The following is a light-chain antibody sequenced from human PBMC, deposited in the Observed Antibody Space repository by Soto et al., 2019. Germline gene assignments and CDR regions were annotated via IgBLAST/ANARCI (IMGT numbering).Light chain of an antibody. CDR1: QCIGYS. J-gene: IGKJ1*01. V-gene: IGKV1-5*01. CDR3: QHYNSYSEA. Sequence: EIVMTQSPAALSVSPGEGVTLSCRASQCIGYSLAWHQHKPGQTPRLLIYDTSTLDTGVPSRFSGSRSGTEFTLTISSLQPDDFATYYCQHYNSYSEAFGEGTKVDIK. CDR2: DTS.